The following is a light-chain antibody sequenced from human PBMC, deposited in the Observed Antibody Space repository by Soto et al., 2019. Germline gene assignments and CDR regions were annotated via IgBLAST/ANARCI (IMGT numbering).Light chain of an antibody. CDR2: GNS. CDR1: SSNIGAGYD. Sequence: QSVLTQPPSVSGAPGQRVTISCTGSSSNIGAGYDVQWYQQLPGTAPKLVIYGNSNRPSGVPDRFSGSKSGTSASLAITGLQAEDEADYYCQSYDSSLSGVVFGGGTKLPVL. J-gene: IGLJ2*01. CDR3: QSYDSSLSGVV. V-gene: IGLV1-40*01.